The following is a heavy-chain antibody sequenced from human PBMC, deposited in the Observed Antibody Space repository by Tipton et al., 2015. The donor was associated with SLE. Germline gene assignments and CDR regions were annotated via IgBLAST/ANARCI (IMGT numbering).Heavy chain of an antibody. J-gene: IGHJ4*02. V-gene: IGHV3-49*03. CDR3: TRMTCSGGTCPDEY. D-gene: IGHD2-15*01. Sequence: SLRLSCTVSGASVTTSGYYWGWIRRPPGKGLEWVGFIRSKDYGGTPEYAASVRGRFTISRDDSKSIAYLQMNGLKTEDTAVYYCTRMTCSGGTCPDEYWGQGTLVTVSS. CDR2: IRSKDYGGTP. CDR1: GASVTTSGYY.